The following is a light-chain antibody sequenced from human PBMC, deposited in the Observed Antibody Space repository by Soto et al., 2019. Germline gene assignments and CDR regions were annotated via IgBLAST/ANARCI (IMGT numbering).Light chain of an antibody. Sequence: EIVLTQSPGTLSVSPGERATLSCRASQSVSSKLAWYQQKPGQAPRLLFYGASTGATGIPARFSGSGSETEFTLSISSLQSEDFAVYYRQQYNNWPGTLGQGTKVDIK. CDR3: QQYNNWPGT. J-gene: IGKJ1*01. CDR1: QSVSSK. CDR2: GAS. V-gene: IGKV3-15*01.